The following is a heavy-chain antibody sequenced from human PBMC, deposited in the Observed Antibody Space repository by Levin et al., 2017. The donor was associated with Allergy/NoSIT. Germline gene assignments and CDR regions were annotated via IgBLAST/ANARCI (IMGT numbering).Heavy chain of an antibody. CDR3: AKVELRGESDY. J-gene: IGHJ4*02. V-gene: IGHV3-30*18. CDR1: GFTFSSYG. Sequence: LSLTCAASGFTFSSYGMHWVRQAPGKGLEWVAVISYDGSNKYYADSVKGRFTISRDNSKNTLYLQMNSLRAEDTAVYYCAKVELRGESDYWGQGTLVTVSS. D-gene: IGHD1-7*01. CDR2: ISYDGSNK.